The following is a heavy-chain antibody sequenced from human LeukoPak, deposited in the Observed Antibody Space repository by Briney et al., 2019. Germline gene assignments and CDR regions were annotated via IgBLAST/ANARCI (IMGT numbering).Heavy chain of an antibody. CDR2: IKQDGSEK. CDR1: GFTFSSYW. CDR3: ARDGTDYYDSSGYYED. V-gene: IGHV3-7*01. D-gene: IGHD3-22*01. Sequence: TGGSLRLSCAASGFTFSSYWMSWVRQAPGKGLEWVANIKQDGSEKYYVDSVKGRFTISRDNAKNSLYLQMNSLRAEDTAVYYCARDGTDYYDSSGYYEDGGQGTLVTVSS. J-gene: IGHJ4*02.